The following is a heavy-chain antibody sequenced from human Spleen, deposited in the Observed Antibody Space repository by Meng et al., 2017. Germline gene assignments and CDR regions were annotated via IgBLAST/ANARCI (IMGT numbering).Heavy chain of an antibody. V-gene: IGHV3-33*08. CDR1: GFTFSGYG. J-gene: IGHJ3*02. CDR3: AGDKLWVPNI. CDR2: IWYDGSNK. D-gene: IGHD2-21*01. Sequence: GGSLRLSCAASGFTFSGYGMHWVRQAPGKGLEWVAVIWYDGSNKYYADSVKGRFTISRDNSKNTLYLQMNSLRAEDTAVYYCAGDKLWVPNIWGQGTMVTVSS.